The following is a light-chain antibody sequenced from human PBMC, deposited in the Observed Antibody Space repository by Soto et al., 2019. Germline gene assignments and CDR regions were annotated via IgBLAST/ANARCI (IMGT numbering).Light chain of an antibody. CDR2: AAS. CDR3: QQANSFPPGVT. V-gene: IGKV1-12*01. J-gene: IGKJ4*01. Sequence: DIQMTQSPSSVSASVGDRLTITCRASQGIGNWLAWYQQKPGKAPKLLIFAASSLQSGVPSRFSGSGSGTDFTLTISSLQPEDFATYYCQQANSFPPGVTFGGGTKVEIK. CDR1: QGIGNW.